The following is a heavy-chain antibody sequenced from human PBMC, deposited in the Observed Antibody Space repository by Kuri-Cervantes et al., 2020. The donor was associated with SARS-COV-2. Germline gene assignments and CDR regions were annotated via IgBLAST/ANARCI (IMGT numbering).Heavy chain of an antibody. Sequence: GWSLRLSCAASGFTFDDYAMHWVRQAPGKGLEWVSGISWNSGSIGYADSVKGRFTISRDNAKNSLYLQMNSLRAEDMALYYCAKGGYNWNYDAFDIWGQGTMVTVSS. CDR1: GFTFDDYA. D-gene: IGHD1-7*01. CDR2: ISWNSGSI. V-gene: IGHV3-9*03. J-gene: IGHJ3*02. CDR3: AKGGYNWNYDAFDI.